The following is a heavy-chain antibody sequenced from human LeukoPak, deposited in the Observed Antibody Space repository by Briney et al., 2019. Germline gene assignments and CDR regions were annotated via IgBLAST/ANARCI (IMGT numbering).Heavy chain of an antibody. D-gene: IGHD6-19*01. CDR3: ARYIAVASYVGGLLRYFDY. CDR1: GGSISSSYYY. Sequence: SETLSLTCTVSGGSISSSYYYWGWIRQPPGKGLEWIGSIYYSGSTYYNPSLKSRVTISVDTSKNQFSLKLSSVTAADTAVYYCARYIAVASYVGGLLRYFDYWGQGTLVTVSS. CDR2: IYYSGST. V-gene: IGHV4-39*01. J-gene: IGHJ4*02.